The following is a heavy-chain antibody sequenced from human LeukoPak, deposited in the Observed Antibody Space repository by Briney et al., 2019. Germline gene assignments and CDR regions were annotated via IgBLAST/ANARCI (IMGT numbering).Heavy chain of an antibody. D-gene: IGHD5-18*01. V-gene: IGHV3-23*01. CDR3: AREISVGGYSYGYVGGDLFDY. CDR2: ISGSGGSR. J-gene: IGHJ4*02. CDR1: GFSFSSYT. Sequence: GGSLRLSCAGLGFSFSSYTMTWVRQTPEKGLQWVSGISGSGGSRYYAESVKGRFTISRDNAKNALYLQMNSLRAEDTAVYYCAREISVGGYSYGYVGGDLFDYWGQGTLVTVSS.